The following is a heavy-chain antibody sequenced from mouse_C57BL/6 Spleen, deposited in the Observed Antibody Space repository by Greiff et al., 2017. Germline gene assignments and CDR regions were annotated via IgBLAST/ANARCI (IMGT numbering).Heavy chain of an antibody. CDR2: ISYDGSN. CDR3: ARDGFAY. Sequence: EVQLQESGPGLVKPSQSLSLTCSVTGYSITSGYYWNWIRQFPGNKLEWMGYISYDGSNNYNPSLKNRISITRDTSKNQFFLKLNPVTTEDTATYYCARDGFAYWGQGTLVTVSA. J-gene: IGHJ3*01. V-gene: IGHV3-6*01. CDR1: GYSITSGYY.